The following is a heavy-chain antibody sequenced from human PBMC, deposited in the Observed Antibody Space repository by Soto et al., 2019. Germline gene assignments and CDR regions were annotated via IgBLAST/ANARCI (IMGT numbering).Heavy chain of an antibody. CDR1: GFTFSRNA. J-gene: IGHJ6*02. CDR3: ARDRSPMAPYSYYYYGMDL. V-gene: IGHV3-30-3*01. D-gene: IGHD3-10*01. Sequence: QVQLVESGGGVVQPGRSLRLSCAASGFTFSRNAMHWVRQAPGKGLAWVAVISYVGDNKYYADSVKGRFTISRDNSKNTLYLQMNSLRAEDTAVYYCARDRSPMAPYSYYYYGMDLWGQGTTVTVSS. CDR2: ISYVGDNK.